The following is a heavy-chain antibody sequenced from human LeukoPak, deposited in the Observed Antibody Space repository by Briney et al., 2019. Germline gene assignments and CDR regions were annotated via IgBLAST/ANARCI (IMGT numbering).Heavy chain of an antibody. CDR3: VLAWSSTSPDSDHYYGMDV. CDR1: GFTFSSYA. J-gene: IGHJ6*04. V-gene: IGHV3-64D*06. Sequence: GGSLRLSRSASGFTFSSYAMHWVRQAPGKGLEYVSAISSNGGSTYYADSVKGRFTISRDNSKNTLYLQMSSLRAEDTAVYYCVLAWSSTSPDSDHYYGMDVWGKGTTVTVSS. D-gene: IGHD2-2*01. CDR2: ISSNGGST.